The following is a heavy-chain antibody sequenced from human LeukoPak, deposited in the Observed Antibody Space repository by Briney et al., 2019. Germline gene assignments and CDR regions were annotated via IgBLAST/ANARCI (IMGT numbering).Heavy chain of an antibody. CDR2: ISSSSSTI. D-gene: IGHD4-17*01. CDR3: ARGYYGDYFSDY. Sequence: GGSLRLSCAASGFTFNSYSMNWVRQAPGKGLEWVSYISSSSSTIYYADSVRGRFTISRESAKNSLYLQMNSLRDEDTAVYYCARGYYGDYFSDYWGQGTLVTVSS. CDR1: GFTFNSYS. V-gene: IGHV3-48*02. J-gene: IGHJ4*02.